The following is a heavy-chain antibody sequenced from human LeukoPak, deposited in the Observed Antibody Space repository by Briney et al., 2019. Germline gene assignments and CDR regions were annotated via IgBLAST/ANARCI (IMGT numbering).Heavy chain of an antibody. CDR1: GGSISSSSYY. V-gene: IGHV4-39*01. CDR2: IYYSGST. J-gene: IGHJ5*02. Sequence: PSEPLSLTCTVSGGSISSSSYYWGWIRQPPGTGLEWIGSIYYSGSTYYNPSLKSRVTISVDTSKNQFSLKLSSVTAADTAVYYCARYIKTVQRSLDPWGQGTLVTVSS. CDR3: ARYIKTVQRSLDP. D-gene: IGHD1-1*01.